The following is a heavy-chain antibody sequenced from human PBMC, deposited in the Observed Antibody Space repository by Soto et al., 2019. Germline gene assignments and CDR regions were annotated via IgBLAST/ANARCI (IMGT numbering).Heavy chain of an antibody. CDR2: ILSDESKK. CDR1: GFIFSNYA. D-gene: IGHD2-8*02. J-gene: IGHJ4*02. CDR3: AKENPGTGTYK. V-gene: IGHV3-30*18. Sequence: GGSLRLSCAASGFIFSNYAMHWVRQAPGKRPEWVAVILSDESKKYYADSMKGRFTISRDNSKNTLYLQMNSLSTEDTGVYYCAKENPGTGTYKWGQGTLVNVSS.